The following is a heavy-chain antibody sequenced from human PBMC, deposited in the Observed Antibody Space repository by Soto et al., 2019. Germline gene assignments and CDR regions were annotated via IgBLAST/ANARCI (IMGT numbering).Heavy chain of an antibody. CDR3: AREISQLGFDP. J-gene: IGHJ5*02. D-gene: IGHD1-1*01. V-gene: IGHV1-69*08. Sequence: QVQLVQSGAEVKKPGSSVKVSCKASGGTFSSYTISWVRQAPGQGLEWMGRIIPILGIANYAQKFQGRVTITADKSTSTAYMELSSLRSEDTAVYYCAREISQLGFDPWGQGTLVTVSS. CDR1: GGTFSSYT. CDR2: IIPILGIA.